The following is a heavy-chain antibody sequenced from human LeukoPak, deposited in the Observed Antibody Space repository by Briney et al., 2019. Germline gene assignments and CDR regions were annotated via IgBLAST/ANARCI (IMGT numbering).Heavy chain of an antibody. D-gene: IGHD3-16*02. CDR2: ISVHNGNP. CDR3: ARDQYDSVWGSHRPYFDY. V-gene: IGHV1-18*01. J-gene: IGHJ4*02. CDR1: GYTFSSYG. Sequence: ASVKVSCKASGYTFSSYGISWVRRAPGQGLEWMGWISVHNGNPEYAQKFQGRVIMTTDTLTSTAYMELRSLRSDDTAVYYCARDQYDSVWGSHRPYFDYWGQGTLVTVSS.